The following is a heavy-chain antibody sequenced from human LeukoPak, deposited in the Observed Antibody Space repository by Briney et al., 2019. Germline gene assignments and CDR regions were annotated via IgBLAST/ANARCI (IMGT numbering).Heavy chain of an antibody. Sequence: ASVKVSCKASGYTFTSYYMHWVRQAPGQGLEWMGIINPSGGSTNYAQKLQGRVTMTTDTSTSTAYMELRSLRSDDTAVYYCARGTIVATDLDYWGQGTLVTVSS. CDR2: INPSGGST. CDR1: GYTFTSYY. V-gene: IGHV1-46*01. D-gene: IGHD5-12*01. CDR3: ARGTIVATDLDY. J-gene: IGHJ4*02.